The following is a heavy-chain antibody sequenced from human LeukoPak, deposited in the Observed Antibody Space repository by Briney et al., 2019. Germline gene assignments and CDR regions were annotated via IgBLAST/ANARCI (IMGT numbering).Heavy chain of an antibody. Sequence: ETLSLTCAVYGGSFSGYYWSWIRHPPGKGLEWIGEINHSGSTNYNPSLKSRVTISVDTSKNQFPLKMYSVTAADTAVYYCARHSESYWYWGQGTVVTVSS. V-gene: IGHV4-34*01. J-gene: IGHJ4*02. CDR2: INHSGST. D-gene: IGHD2-8*02. CDR3: ARHSESYWY. CDR1: GGSFSGYY.